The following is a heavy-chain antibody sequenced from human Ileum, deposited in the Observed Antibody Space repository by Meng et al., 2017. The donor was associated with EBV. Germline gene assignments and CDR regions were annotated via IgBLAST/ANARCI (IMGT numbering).Heavy chain of an antibody. D-gene: IGHD3-10*01. CDR3: ARGTPGRSYSDY. J-gene: IGHJ4*02. CDR2: FVNNVDT. Sequence: QDQLVQSGAEVKKPGASVRVPCEASGYTFASYGISWLRQAPGQGLEWMGWFVNNVDTYSAQKFQGRVTMTTDTHTSTAFMELRSLRSDDTAVYYCARGTPGRSYSDYWGQGTLVTVSS. V-gene: IGHV1-18*01. CDR1: GYTFASYG.